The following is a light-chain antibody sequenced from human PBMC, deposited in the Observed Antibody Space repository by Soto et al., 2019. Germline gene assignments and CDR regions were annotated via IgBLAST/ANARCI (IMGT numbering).Light chain of an antibody. CDR1: QSVSSN. V-gene: IGKV3D-15*01. Sequence: ERVMMQSPATLSVSPGERSTLSCMAIQSVSSNFAWYQQKPGQAPRLLIYADSNRATGIPARFSGVGSGTEFTLTISSLQSEDFEFYYCQQYNKWPQTFGQGTKVDIK. J-gene: IGKJ1*01. CDR3: QQYNKWPQT. CDR2: ADS.